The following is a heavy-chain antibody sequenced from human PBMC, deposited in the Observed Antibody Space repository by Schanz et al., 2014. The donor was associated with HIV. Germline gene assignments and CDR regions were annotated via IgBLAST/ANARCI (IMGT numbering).Heavy chain of an antibody. CDR3: AKGLRQWLVLGVSDY. V-gene: IGHV3-30*02. CDR1: GFTFSSHG. Sequence: VQLLESGGGLVQPGGSLRLSCAASGFTFSSHGMHWVRQAPGKGLEWVAVIWYDGTDKYYADSLKGRFTIARDNSKNTLYLQMNSLRAEDTAVYYCAKGLRQWLVLGVSDYWGQGTLVTVSS. D-gene: IGHD6-19*01. CDR2: IWYDGTDK. J-gene: IGHJ4*02.